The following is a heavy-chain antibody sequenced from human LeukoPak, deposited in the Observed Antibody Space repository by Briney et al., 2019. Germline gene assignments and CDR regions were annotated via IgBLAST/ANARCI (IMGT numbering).Heavy chain of an antibody. CDR1: GFTVSSNY. V-gene: IGHV3-7*01. Sequence: GGSLRLSCAASGFTVSSNYMSWVRQAPGKGLEWVANIKQDGSEKYYVDSVKGRFTISRDNAKNSLYLQMNSLRAEDTAVYYCARTLYYYGSGSYGYWGQGTLVTVSS. J-gene: IGHJ4*02. CDR2: IKQDGSEK. CDR3: ARTLYYYGSGSYGY. D-gene: IGHD3-10*01.